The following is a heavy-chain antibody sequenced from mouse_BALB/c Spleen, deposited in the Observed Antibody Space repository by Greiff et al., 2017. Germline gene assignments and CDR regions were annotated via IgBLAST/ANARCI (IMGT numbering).Heavy chain of an antibody. J-gene: IGHJ2*01. V-gene: IGHV1-7*01. CDR3: AKSITSSGD. CDR1: GYTFTSYW. CDR2: INPSTGYT. D-gene: IGHD1-1*01. Sequence: QVQLQQSGAELAKPGASVKMSCKASGYTFTSYWMHWVNQRPGQGLEWIGYINPSTGYTEYNQKFKDKATLTADKSSNTSYMQLSSLTSEDSAVYYCAKSITSSGDWGEGTTLTVSS.